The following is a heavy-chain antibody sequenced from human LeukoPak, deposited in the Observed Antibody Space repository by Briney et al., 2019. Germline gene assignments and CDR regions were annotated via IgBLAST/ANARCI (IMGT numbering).Heavy chain of an antibody. D-gene: IGHD5-24*01. CDR2: IYYSGST. CDR3: ARSLPEGDGYNYGGEAYDY. Sequence: SETLSLTCTVSGGSISSSSYYWGWIRQPPGKGLEWIGYIYYSGSTNYNPSLKSRVTISVDTSKNQFSLKLSSVTAADTAVYYCARSLPEGDGYNYGGEAYDYWGQGTLVTVSS. V-gene: IGHV4-61*05. J-gene: IGHJ4*02. CDR1: GGSISSSSYY.